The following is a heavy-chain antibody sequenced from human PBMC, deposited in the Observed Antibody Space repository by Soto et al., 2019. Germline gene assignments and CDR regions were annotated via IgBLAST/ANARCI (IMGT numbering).Heavy chain of an antibody. CDR3: APSIPVLLWFAGLEY. D-gene: IGHD3-10*01. V-gene: IGHV3-23*01. CDR2: ISGSGGST. J-gene: IGHJ4*02. CDR1: GFTFSSYA. Sequence: GGSLRLSCAASGFTFSSYAMSWVRQAPGKGLEWVSGISGSGGSTYYADSVKGRFTISRDNSKNTLYLQMNSLRAEDTAASYGAPSIPVLLWFAGLEYWGQGTLVNASS.